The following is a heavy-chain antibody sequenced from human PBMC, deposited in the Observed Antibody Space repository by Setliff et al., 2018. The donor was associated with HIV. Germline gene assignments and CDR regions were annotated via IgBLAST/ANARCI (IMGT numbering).Heavy chain of an antibody. V-gene: IGHV2-5*02. CDR2: IYWDDDK. CDR3: AHSYCSSTSCYPHYYYYMDV. CDR1: GFSLSTSGVG. Sequence: SGPTLVNPTQTLTLTCTFSGFSLSTSGVGVGWIRQPPGKALEWLALIYWDDDKRYSPSLESRLTITKDTSKNQVVLTMTSMDPVDTATYYCAHSYCSSTSCYPHYYYYMDVWGKGTTVTVSS. D-gene: IGHD2-2*01. J-gene: IGHJ6*03.